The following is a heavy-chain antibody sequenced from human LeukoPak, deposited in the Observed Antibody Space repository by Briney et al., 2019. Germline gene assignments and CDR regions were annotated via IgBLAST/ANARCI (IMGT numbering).Heavy chain of an antibody. CDR2: ISSSSSTI. CDR1: GFTFSTYS. J-gene: IGHJ4*02. Sequence: PGGSLRLSCAASGFTFSTYSMNWVRQSPGKGLEWVSYISSSSSTIYYADSVKGRFTISRDNAKNSLYLQMNGLRAEDTAVYYCATSLRTGGIFDYWGQGTLVTVSS. D-gene: IGHD2-15*01. V-gene: IGHV3-48*04. CDR3: ATSLRTGGIFDY.